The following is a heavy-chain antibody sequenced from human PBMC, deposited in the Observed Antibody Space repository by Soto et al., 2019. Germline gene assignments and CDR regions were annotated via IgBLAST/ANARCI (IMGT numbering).Heavy chain of an antibody. V-gene: IGHV3-9*01. CDR1: GFTFDDYA. Sequence: GGSLRLSCAASGFTFDDYAMHWVRQAPGKGLEWVSGISWNSGSIGYADSVKGRFTISRDNAKNSLYLQMNSLRAEDTALYYCAKGFARFGEDSGGDAFDIWGQGTMVTVSS. CDR2: ISWNSGSI. D-gene: IGHD3-10*01. CDR3: AKGFARFGEDSGGDAFDI. J-gene: IGHJ3*02.